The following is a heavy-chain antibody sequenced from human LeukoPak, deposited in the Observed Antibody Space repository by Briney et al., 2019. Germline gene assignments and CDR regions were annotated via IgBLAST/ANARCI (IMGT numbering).Heavy chain of an antibody. J-gene: IGHJ3*02. V-gene: IGHV7-4-1*02. Sequence: ASVKVSCKVSGYTFTSYAMNWVRQAPGQGLEWMGWINTNTGNPTYAQGFTGRFVFSLDTSVSTAYLQISSPKAEDTAVYYCARGSYYDSSGYYYDGSHAFDIWGQGTMVTVSS. D-gene: IGHD3-22*01. CDR1: GYTFTSYA. CDR2: INTNTGNP. CDR3: ARGSYYDSSGYYYDGSHAFDI.